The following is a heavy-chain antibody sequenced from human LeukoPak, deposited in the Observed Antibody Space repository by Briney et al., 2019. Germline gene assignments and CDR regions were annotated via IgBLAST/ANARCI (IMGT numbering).Heavy chain of an antibody. CDR1: GFTFSDYG. CDR2: IWYDGGKK. J-gene: IGHJ4*02. CDR3: ARSLTTLTYEGY. Sequence: GRSLRLSCAASGFTFSDYGMYWVRQAPGKGLEWVALIWYDGGKKYYTDSVRGRFTVSRDNAKNSLFLQMNSLRAEDTAIYYCARSLTTLTYEGYWGQGTLVTVSS. D-gene: IGHD1-1*01. V-gene: IGHV3-33*01.